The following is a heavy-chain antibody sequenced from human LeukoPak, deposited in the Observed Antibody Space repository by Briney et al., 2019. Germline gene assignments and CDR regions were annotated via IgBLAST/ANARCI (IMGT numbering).Heavy chain of an antibody. V-gene: IGHV1-2*06. Sequence: ASVTVSCTASGYTFTGYYMHWVRQAPGQGLEWMGRINPNSGGTNYAQKFQGRVTMTRDTSISTAYMELSRLRSDDTAVYYCARAYCSSTSCYNWFDPWGQGTLVTVSS. CDR3: ARAYCSSTSCYNWFDP. J-gene: IGHJ5*02. CDR1: GYTFTGYY. CDR2: INPNSGGT. D-gene: IGHD2-2*01.